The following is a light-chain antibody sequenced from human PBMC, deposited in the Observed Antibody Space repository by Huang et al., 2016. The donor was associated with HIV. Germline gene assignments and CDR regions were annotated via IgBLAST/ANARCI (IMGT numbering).Light chain of an antibody. CDR2: NAS. Sequence: EIVLTQSPATLSLSPGERVALSCRASQNIKNDLSWCQKRPGLAPRLLISNASNRATGIPARFSGSGAGTDFTLTISSLGPEDFVVYFCQQRTNWPPGYTFGQGTKL. J-gene: IGKJ2*01. CDR1: QNIKND. CDR3: QQRTNWPPGYT. V-gene: IGKV3-11*01.